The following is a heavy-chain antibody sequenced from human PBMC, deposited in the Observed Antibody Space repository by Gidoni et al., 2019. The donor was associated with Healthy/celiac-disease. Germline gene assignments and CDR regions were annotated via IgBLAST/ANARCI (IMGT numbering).Heavy chain of an antibody. CDR1: GFTFSGSA. V-gene: IGHV3-73*02. CDR2: IRSKANNYAT. Sequence: EVQLVESGGGLVQPGGSLKLSCAASGFTFSGSAMHWVRQASGKGLEWVGSIRSKANNYATAYAASVKGRFTISRDDSKNTAYLQMNSLKTEDTAVYYCINYYFDYWGQGTLVTVSS. CDR3: INYYFDY. J-gene: IGHJ4*02.